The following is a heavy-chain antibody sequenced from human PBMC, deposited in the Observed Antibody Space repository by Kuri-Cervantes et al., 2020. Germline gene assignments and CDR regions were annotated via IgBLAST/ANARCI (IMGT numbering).Heavy chain of an antibody. Sequence: GESLKISCAAPGFTFSSYGMHWVRQAPGKGLEYVSAISSNGGSTYYADSVKGRFTISRDNSKNTLYLQMGSLRAEDMAVYYCARDPNSSGRDADNWFDPWGQGTLVTVSS. V-gene: IGHV3-64*02. CDR3: ARDPNSSGRDADNWFDP. CDR2: ISSNGGST. CDR1: GFTFSSYG. J-gene: IGHJ5*02. D-gene: IGHD6-19*01.